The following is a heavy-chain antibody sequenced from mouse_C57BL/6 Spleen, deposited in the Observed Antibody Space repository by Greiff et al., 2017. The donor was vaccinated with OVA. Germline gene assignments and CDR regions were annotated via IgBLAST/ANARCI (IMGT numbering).Heavy chain of an antibody. CDR2: IDPETGGT. J-gene: IGHJ4*01. Sequence: VQLQQSGAELVRPGASVTLSCKASGYTFTDYEMHWVKQTPVPGLAWIGAIDPETGGTAYNQKFKGQAIRTADNSSSPAYMELRSLTSEDSAVYYCTRSGHYYGSSSYYAMDYWGQGTSGTVSS. V-gene: IGHV1-15*01. D-gene: IGHD1-1*01. CDR1: GYTFTDYE. CDR3: TRSGHYYGSSSYYAMDY.